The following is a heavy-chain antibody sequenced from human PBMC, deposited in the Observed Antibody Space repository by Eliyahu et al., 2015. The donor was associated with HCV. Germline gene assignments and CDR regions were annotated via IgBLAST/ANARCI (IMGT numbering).Heavy chain of an antibody. CDR2: INHSGSI. CDR1: GGSXNNYY. V-gene: IGHV4-34*01. CDR3: ARGDLVVVVAATRYYYYSLDV. Sequence: QVQLQQWGAGLLKPSETLSLTCAVYGGSXNNYYWSWIRQPPGKGLEWIGEINHSGSINYNPSLKSRVTISVDTSKNQFSLKLSSVTAADTAVYYCARGDLVVVVAATRYYYYSLDVWGQGTTVTVSS. D-gene: IGHD2-15*01. J-gene: IGHJ6*02.